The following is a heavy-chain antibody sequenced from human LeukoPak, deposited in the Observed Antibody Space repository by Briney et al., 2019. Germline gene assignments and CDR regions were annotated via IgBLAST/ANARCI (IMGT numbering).Heavy chain of an antibody. CDR3: ARGSLGPRLNV. J-gene: IGHJ4*02. CDR2: ISHSGST. V-gene: IGHV4-34*01. D-gene: IGHD1-1*01. CDR1: GGSFSGYF. Sequence: SETLSLTCAVYGGSFSGYFWSWIRQPPGKGLEWIAEISHSGSTNYNPSLKSRASTSVDTSKNQFSLKLSSVTAADTAVYYCARGSLGPRLNVWGQGTPVTVSS.